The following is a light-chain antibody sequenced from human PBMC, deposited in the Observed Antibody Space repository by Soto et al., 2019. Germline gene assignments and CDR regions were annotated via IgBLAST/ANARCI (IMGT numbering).Light chain of an antibody. Sequence: EIVMTQSPATLSVSPGERATLSCRASQNIGSNLGWYQQKPGQAPRLLIYDASTRATGIPGRFSGSGSGTEFTLTISSLQPDDFATYYCQHYNSYSEAFGQGTKVELK. V-gene: IGKV3-15*01. CDR3: QHYNSYSEA. CDR1: QNIGSN. J-gene: IGKJ1*01. CDR2: DAS.